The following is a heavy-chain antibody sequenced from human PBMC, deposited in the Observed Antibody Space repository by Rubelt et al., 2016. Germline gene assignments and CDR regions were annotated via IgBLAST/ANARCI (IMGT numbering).Heavy chain of an antibody. V-gene: IGHV3-15*01. Sequence: VRQAPGKGLEWVGRIKSKTDGGTTDYAAPVKGRFTISRDDSKNTLYLQMNSLKTEDTAVYYCTTDVSVSGWLRLWYYGMDVWGQGTTVTVSS. CDR3: TTDVSVSGWLRLWYYGMDV. CDR2: IKSKTDGGTT. J-gene: IGHJ6*02. D-gene: IGHD6-19*01.